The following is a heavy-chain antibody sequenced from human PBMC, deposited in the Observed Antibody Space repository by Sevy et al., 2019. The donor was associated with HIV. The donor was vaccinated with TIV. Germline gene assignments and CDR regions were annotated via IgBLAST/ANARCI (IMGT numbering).Heavy chain of an antibody. CDR3: ARAGGSWALRY. CDR1: GFIFSDYY. CDR2: ISGSGNTI. D-gene: IGHD1-26*01. Sequence: GGSLRLSCAASGFIFSDYYMSWIRQAPGKGLEWVSYISGSGNTIYYTDSVKGRFTISRANAKDSRYLQMNSLRAEDTAVYYCARAGGSWALRYWGQGSLVTVSS. J-gene: IGHJ4*02. V-gene: IGHV3-11*01.